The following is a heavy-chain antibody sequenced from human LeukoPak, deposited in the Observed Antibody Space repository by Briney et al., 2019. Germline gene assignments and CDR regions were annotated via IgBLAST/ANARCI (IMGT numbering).Heavy chain of an antibody. V-gene: IGHV4-4*07. CDR1: GYSISSGYY. CDR3: ARDSGTTGEVKFDP. CDR2: IYTSGTI. Sequence: SETLSLTCTVSGYSISSGYYWSWIRQPAGTALEWIGRIYTSGTITYNPSLKSRVTMSVDTSKNQFSLKLRSVTAADTAVYYCARDSGTTGEVKFDPWGQGTLVTVSS. J-gene: IGHJ5*02. D-gene: IGHD3-10*01.